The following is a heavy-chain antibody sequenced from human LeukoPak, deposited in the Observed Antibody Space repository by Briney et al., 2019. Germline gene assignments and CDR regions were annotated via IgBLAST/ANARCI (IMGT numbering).Heavy chain of an antibody. D-gene: IGHD3-22*01. CDR2: IYYSGST. CDR3: ARPLHYYDSSGPIDAFDI. Sequence: SETLSLSCTVSGGSISSSSYYWGWIRQPPGKGLEWIGSIYYSGSTYYNPSLKSRVTISVDTSKSQFSLKLSSVTAADTAVYYCARPLHYYDSSGPIDAFDIWGQGTMVTVSS. V-gene: IGHV4-39*01. CDR1: GGSISSSSYY. J-gene: IGHJ3*02.